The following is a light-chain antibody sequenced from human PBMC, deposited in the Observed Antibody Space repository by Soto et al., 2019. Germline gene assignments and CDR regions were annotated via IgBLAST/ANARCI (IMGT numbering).Light chain of an antibody. J-gene: IGLJ2*01. CDR3: QAWDSSHVV. CDR1: KLGNKY. V-gene: IGLV3-1*01. CDR2: QDI. Sequence: SYELTQPPSVSVSPGQTASFTCSGYKLGNKYVCWYQQKAGQPPVLVIYQDIKRPSGIPERFSGSNSGDTATLTISGTQAMDAADYYCQAWDSSHVVFGGGTKLTVL.